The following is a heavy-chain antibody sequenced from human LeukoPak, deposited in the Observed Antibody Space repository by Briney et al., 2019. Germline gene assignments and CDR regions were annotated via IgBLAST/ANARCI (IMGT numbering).Heavy chain of an antibody. CDR2: MSFDGSHQ. CDR1: GFTFSNYA. V-gene: IGHV3-30*01. CDR3: ARQRVGYFRP. Sequence: GGSLRLSCAASGFTFSNYAMHWVRQAPGKGLEWVALMSFDGSHQYYADSVKGRFTISRDNSNNTVFLQMNSLRTEDTAVYYCARQRVGYFRPWGQGTLVTVSS. J-gene: IGHJ5*02. D-gene: IGHD2-8*01.